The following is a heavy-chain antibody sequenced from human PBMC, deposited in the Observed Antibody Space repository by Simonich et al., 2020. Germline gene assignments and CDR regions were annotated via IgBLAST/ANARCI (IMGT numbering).Heavy chain of an antibody. CDR3: ARGGLADRRIVYYYYMDV. D-gene: IGHD2-15*01. V-gene: IGHV1-69*09. CDR2: IIPILGIA. CDR1: GGTLRSYA. Sequence: QVQLVQSGAEVKKPGSSLKVSCKASGGTLRSYAISWVRQAPGQGLEWMGGIIPILGIAKYEQKFQGRVTITADQSTSTAYMELSSLRSEDTAVYYCARGGLADRRIVYYYYMDVWGKGTTVTVSS. J-gene: IGHJ6*03.